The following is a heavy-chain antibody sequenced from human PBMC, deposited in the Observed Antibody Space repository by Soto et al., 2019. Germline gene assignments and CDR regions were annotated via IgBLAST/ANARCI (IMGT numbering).Heavy chain of an antibody. Sequence: QVQLVQSGTEVKKPGASVKVSCKASGYTFTNYGISWVRQAPGQGLEWLAWNNTYNGHTNYAQKLQGRVTLTTDTSTSTAYMELRSLRSDDTAVYYCARDLLYSSRSTVRFDIWGQGTMVTVSS. CDR1: GYTFTNYG. CDR2: NNTYNGHT. V-gene: IGHV1-18*01. D-gene: IGHD6-13*01. J-gene: IGHJ3*02. CDR3: ARDLLYSSRSTVRFDI.